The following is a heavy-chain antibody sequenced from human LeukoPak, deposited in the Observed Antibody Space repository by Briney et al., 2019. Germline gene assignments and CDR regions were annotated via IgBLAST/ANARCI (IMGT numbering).Heavy chain of an antibody. Sequence: GGSLRLSCAASGFTFSGFVISWVRQAPGKGPQWVADISGSGGSTYYADSVKGRFTISRDNSMDTLFLQMNSLRPEDTALYYCAKGMEWVVVPAALDVWGQGTTVSVSS. J-gene: IGHJ6*02. V-gene: IGHV3-23*01. CDR2: ISGSGGST. D-gene: IGHD2-2*01. CDR3: AKGMEWVVVPAALDV. CDR1: GFTFSGFV.